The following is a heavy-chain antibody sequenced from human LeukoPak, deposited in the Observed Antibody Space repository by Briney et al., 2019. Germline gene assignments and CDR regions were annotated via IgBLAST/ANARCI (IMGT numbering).Heavy chain of an antibody. CDR1: GFTFSSYW. CDR2: IKQDGSEK. D-gene: IGHD3-9*01. J-gene: IGHJ4*02. CDR3: ARVMRLRYAANDY. Sequence: GGSLRLSCAASGFTFSSYWMSWVRQAPGKGLEWVANIKQDGSEKYYVDSVKGRFTISRDNAKNSLYLQMNSLRAEDTAVYYCARVMRLRYAANDYWGQGTLVTVSS. V-gene: IGHV3-7*01.